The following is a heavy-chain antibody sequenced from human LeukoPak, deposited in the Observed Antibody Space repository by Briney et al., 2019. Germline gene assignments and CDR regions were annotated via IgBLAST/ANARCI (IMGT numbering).Heavy chain of an antibody. CDR3: ARRCSSGWYFDY. CDR2: IYYSVTS. Sequence: SETLSLTCTVSGGSISSYYWSWIRQPPGKGLEWIGYIYYSVTSNYNPPLKSRVTISVDTSKNQFSLKLSSVTAADTAVYYCARRCSSGWYFDYWGQGTLVTVSS. J-gene: IGHJ4*02. D-gene: IGHD6-19*01. CDR1: GGSISSYY. V-gene: IGHV4-59*08.